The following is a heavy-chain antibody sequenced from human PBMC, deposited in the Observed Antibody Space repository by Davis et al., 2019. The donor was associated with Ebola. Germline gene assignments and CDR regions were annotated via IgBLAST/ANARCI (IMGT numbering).Heavy chain of an antibody. J-gene: IGHJ4*02. CDR1: GGSISSGDYY. CDR2: IYYSGST. D-gene: IGHD2-15*01. Sequence: PSETLSLTCTVSGGSISSGDYYWSWIRQPPGKGLEWIGYIYYSGSTNYNPSLKSRVTISVDTSKNQFSLKLSSVTAADTAVYYCARVRIPDNGPPSELDYWGQGTLVTVSS. CDR3: ARVRIPDNGPPSELDY. V-gene: IGHV4-61*08.